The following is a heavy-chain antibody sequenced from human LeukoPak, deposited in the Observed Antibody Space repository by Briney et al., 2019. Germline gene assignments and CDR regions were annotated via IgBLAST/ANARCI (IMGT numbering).Heavy chain of an antibody. J-gene: IGHJ4*02. CDR1: GYTFSDHW. D-gene: IGHD5-12*01. CDR3: ARRDLGGYDFAYFDY. V-gene: IGHV5-51*01. CDR2: IFPHDSDT. Sequence: GESLKISCKGSGYTFSDHWIAWVRQMPGKGLEWMGIIFPHDSDTRYSPPFQGQVTISADKSISTAYLQWSSLKASDTAIYYCARRDLGGYDFAYFDYWGQGTLVTVSS.